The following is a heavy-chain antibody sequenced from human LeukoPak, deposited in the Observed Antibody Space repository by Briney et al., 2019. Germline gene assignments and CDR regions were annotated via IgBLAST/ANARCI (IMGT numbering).Heavy chain of an antibody. V-gene: IGHV3-30-3*01. D-gene: IGHD6-6*01. CDR3: ARDARIAARGYFDY. J-gene: IGHJ4*02. CDR1: GFTFSSYA. CDR2: ISYDGSNK. Sequence: GRSLRLSCAASGFTFSSYAMHWVRQAPGKGLEWVAVISYDGSNKYYADSVKGRFTISRDNSKNTLYLQMNSLRAEVTAVYYCARDARIAARGYFDYWGQGTLVTVSS.